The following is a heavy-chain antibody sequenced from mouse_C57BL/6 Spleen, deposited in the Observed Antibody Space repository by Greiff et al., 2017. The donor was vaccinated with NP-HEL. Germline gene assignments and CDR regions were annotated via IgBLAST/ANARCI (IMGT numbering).Heavy chain of an antibody. Sequence: EVQLQQSGPELVKPGASVKMSCKASGYTFTDYNMHWVQQSHGKSLEWIGYINPNNGGTSYNQKFKGKATLTVNKSSSTAYMELRSLTSEEFAVYYCARGAITTVVAPFDYWGQGTTLTVSS. V-gene: IGHV1-22*01. D-gene: IGHD1-1*01. CDR2: INPNNGGT. CDR3: ARGAITTVVAPFDY. CDR1: GYTFTDYN. J-gene: IGHJ2*01.